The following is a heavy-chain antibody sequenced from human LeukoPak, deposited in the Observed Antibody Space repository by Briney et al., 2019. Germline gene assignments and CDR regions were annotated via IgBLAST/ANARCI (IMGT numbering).Heavy chain of an antibody. CDR1: GGTFSSYA. J-gene: IGHJ6*02. Sequence: SVKVSCKASGGTFSSYAISWVRRAPGQGLEWMGGIIPIFGTANYAQKFQGRVTITADESTSTAYMELSSLRSEDTAVYYCARGKLERGYYYGMDVWGQGTTVTVSS. CDR2: IIPIFGTA. V-gene: IGHV1-69*13. CDR3: ARGKLERGYYYGMDV. D-gene: IGHD1-1*01.